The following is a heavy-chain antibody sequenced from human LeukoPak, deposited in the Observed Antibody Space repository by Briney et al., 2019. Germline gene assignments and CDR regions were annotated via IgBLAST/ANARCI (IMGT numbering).Heavy chain of an antibody. D-gene: IGHD3-9*01. V-gene: IGHV3-23*01. CDR1: GFTFSSYA. J-gene: IGHJ4*02. CDR2: ISGSGGST. Sequence: GGSLRLSCAASGFTFSSYAMSWVRQAPGKGLEWVSAISGSGGSTYYADSVKGRSTISRDNSKNTLYLQMNSLRAEDTAVYYCAKGYDILTGYYLTPNSYYFDYWGQGTLVTVSS. CDR3: AKGYDILTGYYLTPNSYYFDY.